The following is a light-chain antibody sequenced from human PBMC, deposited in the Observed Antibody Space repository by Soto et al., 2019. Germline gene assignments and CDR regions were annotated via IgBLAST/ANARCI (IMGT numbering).Light chain of an antibody. J-gene: IGLJ2*01. Sequence: QSALTQPASVSGSPGQSISFSCAGSNSDVGSSVYVSWYRQHPGKAPQLIIYEVNKRPSGVSNRFSGSKSGNTASLTISGLQAEDEADYYCSSYTSSSTLVFGGGTKLTVL. V-gene: IGLV2-14*01. CDR2: EVN. CDR3: SSYTSSSTLV. CDR1: NSDVGSSVY.